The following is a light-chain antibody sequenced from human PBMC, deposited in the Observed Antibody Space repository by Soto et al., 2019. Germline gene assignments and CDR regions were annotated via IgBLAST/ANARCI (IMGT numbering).Light chain of an antibody. CDR3: QHYNNLYLLWT. J-gene: IGKJ1*01. CDR1: QSVRSN. CDR2: AAS. V-gene: IGKV3-15*01. Sequence: EIVMTQSPATLSVSPGERATLSCRASQSVRSNLAWYQQKPGQAPRLLIYAASTRATGFPARFSGSGSGTEFTLTISSLQSEDSAVYYCQHYNNLYLLWTFGQVTNVDIK.